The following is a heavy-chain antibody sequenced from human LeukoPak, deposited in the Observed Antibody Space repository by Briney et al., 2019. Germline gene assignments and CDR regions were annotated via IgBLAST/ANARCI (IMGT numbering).Heavy chain of an antibody. V-gene: IGHV1-69*13. CDR1: GGTVSGYV. CDR2: IIPLFGTP. Sequence: ASVKVSCKASGGTVSGYVISWVRQAPGQGLEWMGGIIPLFGTPNYAQRFLGRVTITADESTSTAYMQLSSLRSEDTAVYYCARSKLKYYYGSGSRIYYYYNYMDVWGKGTTVTISS. CDR3: ARSKLKYYYGSGSRIYYYYNYMDV. D-gene: IGHD3-10*01. J-gene: IGHJ6*03.